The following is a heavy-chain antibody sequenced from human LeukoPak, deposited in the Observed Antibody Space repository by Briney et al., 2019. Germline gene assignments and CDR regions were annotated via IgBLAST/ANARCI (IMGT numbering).Heavy chain of an antibody. CDR3: ARVDTGYDILTGYPDYYYMDV. Sequence: ASVKVSCKASGYTFISHGISWVRQAPGQGLEWMGWISAYNGNTNYSQKLQGRVTMTTDTSTSTAYMDLRSLRSDDTAVYYCARVDTGYDILTGYPDYYYMDVWGKGTTVTASS. D-gene: IGHD3-9*01. CDR2: ISAYNGNT. CDR1: GYTFISHG. J-gene: IGHJ6*03. V-gene: IGHV1-18*01.